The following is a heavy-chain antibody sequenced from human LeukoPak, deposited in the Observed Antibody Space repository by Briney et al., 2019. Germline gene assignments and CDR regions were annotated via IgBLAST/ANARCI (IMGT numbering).Heavy chain of an antibody. CDR3: AKGLSGWSPFDP. CDR1: GFTFSSYA. Sequence: HPGGSLRLSCAASGFTFSSYAMSWVRQAPGKGLEWVSAISGGGGSTYYADSVKGRFTISRDNSKNTLYLQMNSLRAEDTAVYYCAKGLSGWSPFDPWGQGTLVTVSS. CDR2: ISGGGGST. V-gene: IGHV3-23*01. J-gene: IGHJ5*02. D-gene: IGHD6-19*01.